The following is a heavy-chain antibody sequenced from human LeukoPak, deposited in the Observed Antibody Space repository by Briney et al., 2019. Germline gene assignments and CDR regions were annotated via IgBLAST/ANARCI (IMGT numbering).Heavy chain of an antibody. CDR2: MNPNRGDT. CDR3: TTGIHPWVAFDI. Sequence: GASVKVSCKASGYTFTSYDIHWVRQATGQGLEWMGRMNPNRGDTDYAQKFQGRVTMTRDTSISTAYMELSSLKTEDTAVYYCTTGIHPWVAFDIWGQGTMVTVSS. CDR1: GYTFTSYD. J-gene: IGHJ3*02. V-gene: IGHV1-8*01. D-gene: IGHD5-18*01.